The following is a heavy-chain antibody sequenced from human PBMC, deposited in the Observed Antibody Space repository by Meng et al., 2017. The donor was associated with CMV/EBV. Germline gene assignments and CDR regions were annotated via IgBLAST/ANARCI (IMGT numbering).Heavy chain of an antibody. CDR2: INHSGST. Sequence: SETLSLTCAVYGGSFSGYYWSWIRQPPGKGLEWIGEINHSGSTNYNPSLKSRVTISVDTSKNQFSLKLSSVTAADTAVYYCARVRITGTTKVPYNWFDPWGQGTLVTVSS. J-gene: IGHJ5*02. CDR1: GGSFSGYY. D-gene: IGHD1-7*01. V-gene: IGHV4-34*01. CDR3: ARVRITGTTKVPYNWFDP.